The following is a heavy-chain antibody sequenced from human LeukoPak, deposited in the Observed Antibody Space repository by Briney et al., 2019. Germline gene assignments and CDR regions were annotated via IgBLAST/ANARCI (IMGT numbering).Heavy chain of an antibody. J-gene: IGHJ6*02. CDR2: IYPGDSDT. V-gene: IGHV5-51*01. CDR1: GYSFTSYW. Sequence: GESLKISCKGSGYSFTSYWIGWVRQMPGKGLEWMGIIYPGDSDTRYSPSFQGQVTISADKSISTAYLQWSSLKASDTAMYYCARRLITMVRGVIYNYGMDAWGQGTTVTVSS. D-gene: IGHD3-10*01. CDR3: ARRLITMVRGVIYNYGMDA.